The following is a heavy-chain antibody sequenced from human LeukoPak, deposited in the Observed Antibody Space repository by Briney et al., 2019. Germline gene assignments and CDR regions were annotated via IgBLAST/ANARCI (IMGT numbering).Heavy chain of an antibody. J-gene: IGHJ4*02. CDR1: GFSFSSYG. CDR2: ISGTGSIT. CDR3: AKGHGDSFDY. D-gene: IGHD4-17*01. V-gene: IGHV3-23*01. Sequence: GGSLRLSCAASGFSFSSYGMHWVRQAPGKGLEWVSAISGTGSITYYADSVKGRVTLSRDNSKNTLYFQMNSLRGEDTAVYYCAKGHGDSFDYWGQGTLVAVSS.